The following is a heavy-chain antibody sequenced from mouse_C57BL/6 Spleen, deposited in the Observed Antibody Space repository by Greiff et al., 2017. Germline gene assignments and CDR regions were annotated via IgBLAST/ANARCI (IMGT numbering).Heavy chain of an antibody. Sequence: VQLQQPGAELVMPGASVKLSCTASGYTFTSYCMHWVKQRPGQGLEWIGKIDPSDSYTNYNQKFKGKSTLTVDKSSSTAYLQLSSLTSEDSAVYYCARGDGYYVGVDYWGQGTTLTVSS. CDR2: IDPSDSYT. D-gene: IGHD2-3*01. V-gene: IGHV1-69*01. J-gene: IGHJ2*01. CDR1: GYTFTSYC. CDR3: ARGDGYYVGVDY.